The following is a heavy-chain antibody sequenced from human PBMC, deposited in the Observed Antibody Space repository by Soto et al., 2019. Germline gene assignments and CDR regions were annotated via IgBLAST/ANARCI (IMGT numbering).Heavy chain of an antibody. Sequence: GESLKISCKGSGYSFTSYWIGWVRQMPGKGLEWMGIIYPGDSDTRYSPSFQGQVTISADKSISTAYLQWSSLKASDTAMYYCARPLIAARPNYYYYGMDVWGQGTTVTVAS. CDR1: GYSFTSYW. CDR2: IYPGDSDT. V-gene: IGHV5-51*01. CDR3: ARPLIAARPNYYYYGMDV. D-gene: IGHD6-6*01. J-gene: IGHJ6*02.